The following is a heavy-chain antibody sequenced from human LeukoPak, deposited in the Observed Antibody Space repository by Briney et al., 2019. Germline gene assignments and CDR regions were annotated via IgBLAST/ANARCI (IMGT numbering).Heavy chain of an antibody. J-gene: IGHJ3*02. CDR3: ARIDSSFAFDI. D-gene: IGHD6-6*01. CDR2: IYYSGST. V-gene: IGHV4-59*01. Sequence: SETLSLTCTVSGGSISSYYLSWIRQPPGKGLEWIGYIYYSGSTNYNPSLKSRVTISVDTSKNQFSLKLSSVTAADTAVYYCARIDSSFAFDIWGQGTMVTVSS. CDR1: GGSISSYY.